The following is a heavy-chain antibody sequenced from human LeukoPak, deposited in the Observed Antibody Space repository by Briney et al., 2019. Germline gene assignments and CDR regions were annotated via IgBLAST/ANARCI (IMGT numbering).Heavy chain of an antibody. Sequence: EASVKVSCKASGYTFTSYGISWVRQATGQGLEWMGWMNPNSGNTGYAQKFQGRVTMTRNTSISTAYMELSSLRSEDTAVYYCARGHYDYVWGSYPDDYWGQGTLVTVSS. V-gene: IGHV1-8*02. CDR1: GYTFTSYG. CDR3: ARGHYDYVWGSYPDDY. CDR2: MNPNSGNT. D-gene: IGHD3-16*02. J-gene: IGHJ4*02.